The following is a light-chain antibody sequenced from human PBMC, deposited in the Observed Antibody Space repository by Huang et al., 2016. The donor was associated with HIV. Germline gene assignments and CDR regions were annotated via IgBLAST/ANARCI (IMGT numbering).Light chain of an antibody. J-gene: IGKJ2*01. V-gene: IGKV3-15*01. CDR1: QSVGSK. CDR2: GAS. Sequence: DTVMTHTPATLSVSAGASATLSCRASQSVGSKLAWFQQKPGQAPRLLIHGASTRATGIPARFSGSGSGTEFTLTISSLQSEDFAVYYCQQYNNWPYTFGQGTKLEIK. CDR3: QQYNNWPYT.